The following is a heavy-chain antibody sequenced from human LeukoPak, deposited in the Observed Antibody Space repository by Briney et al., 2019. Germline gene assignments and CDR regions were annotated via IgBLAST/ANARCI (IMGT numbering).Heavy chain of an antibody. V-gene: IGHV4-4*09. CDR3: ARHVGDDFWSGYYAD. J-gene: IGHJ4*02. CDR1: GGSISSYY. Sequence: SETLSLTCTVSGGSISSYYWSWIRQPPGKGLEWIGYIYTSGSTKYNPSLKSRVTISVDTSKNQFSLKLSSVTAADTAVYYCARHVGDDFWSGYYADWGQGTLVTVSS. CDR2: IYTSGST. D-gene: IGHD3-3*01.